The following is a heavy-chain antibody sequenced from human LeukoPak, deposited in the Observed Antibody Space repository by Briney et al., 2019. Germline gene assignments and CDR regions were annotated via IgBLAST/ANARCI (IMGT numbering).Heavy chain of an antibody. CDR3: ARDDSSRDLY. CDR1: GGTFSSYP. CDR2: INTGNGNT. Sequence: GASVKVSCKASGGTFSSYPMHWVRQAPGQRLEWMGWINTGNGNTKYSQKFQGRVTITRDTSASTAYMELSSLRSEDTAMYYCARDDSSRDLYWGQGTLVTVSS. D-gene: IGHD6-13*01. J-gene: IGHJ4*02. V-gene: IGHV1-3*04.